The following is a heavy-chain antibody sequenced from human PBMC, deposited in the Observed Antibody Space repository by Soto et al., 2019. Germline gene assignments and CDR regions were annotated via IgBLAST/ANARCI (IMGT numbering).Heavy chain of an antibody. J-gene: IGHJ6*02. CDR1: GYTFTSYG. V-gene: IGHV1-18*01. Sequence: SVKVSCKASGYTFTSYGISWVRQAPGQGLEWMGWISAYNGNTNYAQKLQGRVTMTTDTSTSTAYMELRSLRSDDTAAYYCARARYGYSSSSLTYYGMDVWGQGTTVTVSS. CDR3: ARARYGYSSSSLTYYGMDV. D-gene: IGHD6-6*01. CDR2: ISAYNGNT.